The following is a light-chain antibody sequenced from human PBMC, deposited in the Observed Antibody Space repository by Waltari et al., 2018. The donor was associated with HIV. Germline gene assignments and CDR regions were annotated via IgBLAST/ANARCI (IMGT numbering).Light chain of an antibody. CDR2: DVT. J-gene: IGLJ2*01. CDR3: SSYAGSAVV. Sequence: QSALTQPPSASGSPGQSVTISCTGTGNDLGGYNYVSWYQLHPGKAPKLLIYDVTKRPSGVPDRFSGSKSGNTASLTVSGLQGDDEADYYCSSYAGSAVVFGGGTKLTVL. V-gene: IGLV2-8*01. CDR1: GNDLGGYNY.